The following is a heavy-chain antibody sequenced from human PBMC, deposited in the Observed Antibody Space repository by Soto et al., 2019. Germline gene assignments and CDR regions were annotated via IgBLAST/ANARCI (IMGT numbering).Heavy chain of an antibody. Sequence: QVQLQESGPGLVKPSQTLSLTCSVSGDSTTSGPYYWSWIRQHPGKGLEWIGYIYFSGNTHYNPSLKGRVSISLDTSKNQFSLTLKSVTAADTAVYYCAGDSPLSVTIDAFDLWGQGTMVAVSS. CDR1: GDSTTSGPYY. J-gene: IGHJ3*01. CDR2: IYFSGNT. D-gene: IGHD4-17*01. V-gene: IGHV4-31*03. CDR3: AGDSPLSVTIDAFDL.